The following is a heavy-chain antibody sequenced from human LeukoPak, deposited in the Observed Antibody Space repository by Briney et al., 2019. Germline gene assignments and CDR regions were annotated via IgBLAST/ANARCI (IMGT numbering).Heavy chain of an antibody. CDR3: AKDRISEETYNWFDP. CDR1: GFTFSSYG. CDR2: ISYDGSNK. V-gene: IGHV3-30*18. Sequence: GGSLRLSCAPSGFTFSSYGMHCVPHAPGKGLEWVAVISYDGSNKYYADSVKGRFTISRDNSKNTLCLQMNSLRAEDTGVYYCAKDRISEETYNWFDPWGEGTLVTVSS. D-gene: IGHD2-15*01. J-gene: IGHJ5*02.